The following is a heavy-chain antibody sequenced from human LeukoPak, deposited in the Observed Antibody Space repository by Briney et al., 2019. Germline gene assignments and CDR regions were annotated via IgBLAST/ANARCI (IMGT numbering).Heavy chain of an antibody. D-gene: IGHD3-22*01. J-gene: IGHJ5*02. CDR2: IKQDGSEK. V-gene: IGHV3-7*01. CDR1: GFTFSSYW. Sequence: PGGSLRLSCAASGFTFSSYWMSWVRQAPGKGLEWVANIKQDGSEKYYVDSVKGRFTISRDNAKNSLYLQMNSLRAEDTAVYYCARAPYYYDSSGYHGNNWFDPWGQGTLVTVSS. CDR3: ARAPYYYDSSGYHGNNWFDP.